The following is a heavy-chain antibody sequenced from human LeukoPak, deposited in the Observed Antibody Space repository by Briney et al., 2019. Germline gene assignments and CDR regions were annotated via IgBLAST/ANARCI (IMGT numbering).Heavy chain of an antibody. CDR2: INPNSGGT. Sequence: ASVKVSCXASGYTFTVYYMHWVRQAHGQGLEWMGRINPNSGGTNYAQKFQGRVTMTRDTSISTAYMELSRLRSDDTAVYYCARGYDSSGYYDYWGQGTLVTVSS. CDR3: ARGYDSSGYYDY. V-gene: IGHV1-2*06. CDR1: GYTFTVYY. J-gene: IGHJ4*02. D-gene: IGHD3-22*01.